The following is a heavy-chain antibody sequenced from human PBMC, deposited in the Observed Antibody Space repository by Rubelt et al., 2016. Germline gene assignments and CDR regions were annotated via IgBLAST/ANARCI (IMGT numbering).Heavy chain of an antibody. J-gene: IGHJ4*02. D-gene: IGHD3/OR15-3a*01. V-gene: IGHV1-18*01. Sequence: QVHLVQSGAEVKKPGASVKVSCEASGYSFTKYGISWVRQAPGQGLEWMGWITPFNGKTKYLQKFQGRVNMTTNTSPCTVHMEPWSRGSDDWAVYYCGRVLGQYDFGCYFDCWGQGSLVTVSS. CDR2: ITPFNGKT. CDR3: GRVLGQYDFGCYFDC. CDR1: GYSFTKYG.